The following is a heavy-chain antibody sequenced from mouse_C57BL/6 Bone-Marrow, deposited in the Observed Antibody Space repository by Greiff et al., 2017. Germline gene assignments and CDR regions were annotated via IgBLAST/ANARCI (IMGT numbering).Heavy chain of an antibody. CDR3: ARSRLRYYYAMDD. D-gene: IGHD2-4*01. V-gene: IGHV1-9*01. Sequence: QVQLQQSGAELMKPGASVKLSCKATGYTFTGYWIEWVKQRPGHGLEWIGEILPGSGSTNYNEKFKGKATFTADTSSNTDYMQLSSLTTADSAIYEFARSRLRYYYAMDDWGQGTSVTASS. CDR2: ILPGSGST. CDR1: GYTFTGYW. J-gene: IGHJ4*01.